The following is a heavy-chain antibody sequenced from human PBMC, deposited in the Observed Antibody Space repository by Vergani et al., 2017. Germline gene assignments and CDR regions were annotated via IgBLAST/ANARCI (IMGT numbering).Heavy chain of an antibody. D-gene: IGHD6-19*01. CDR2: ITGSGSNT. CDR3: AKGGSGWYGSQIDY. V-gene: IGHV3-23*01. CDR1: GFTFSSYA. J-gene: IGHJ4*02. Sequence: EVRLLVSGGKLVQPGGSLRLSCAASGFTFSSYAMSWVRQAPGKGLEWVSAITGSGSNTYYADSVKGRFTISRDNSKNTLYLQMNSLRAEDTAVYYCAKGGSGWYGSQIDYWGQGTLVTVSS.